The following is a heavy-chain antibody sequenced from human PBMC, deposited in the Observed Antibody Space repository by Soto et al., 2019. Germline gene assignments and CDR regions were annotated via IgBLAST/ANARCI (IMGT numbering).Heavy chain of an antibody. Sequence: QVQLQQWGAGLLKSSETLSLTCAFYGASFSGHYWSWIRQAPGKGLEWIGEINHRGTTNYNPSLKSRVTISADTATNQFSLKLSSVTAADTAVYFCARGVEMAATYFDHWGQGTLVSVSS. D-gene: IGHD2-15*01. CDR2: INHRGTT. V-gene: IGHV4-34*02. CDR3: ARGVEMAATYFDH. J-gene: IGHJ4*02. CDR1: GASFSGHY.